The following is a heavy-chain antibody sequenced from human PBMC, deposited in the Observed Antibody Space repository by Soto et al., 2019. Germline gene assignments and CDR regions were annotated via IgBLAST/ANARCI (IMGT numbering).Heavy chain of an antibody. CDR3: ARGAVGQCMDV. J-gene: IGHJ6*02. D-gene: IGHD1-26*01. Sequence: QVQLQESGPGLVKPSQTLSLTCTVSGGSISSGGYYWSWIRQHPGKGLEWIGYIYYSGSTYYNPSPKSRVTKSVDPSKNQFSLKLSSVTAADTAVYYCARGAVGQCMDVWGQGPTVTVSS. CDR2: IYYSGST. CDR1: GGSISSGGYY. V-gene: IGHV4-31*03.